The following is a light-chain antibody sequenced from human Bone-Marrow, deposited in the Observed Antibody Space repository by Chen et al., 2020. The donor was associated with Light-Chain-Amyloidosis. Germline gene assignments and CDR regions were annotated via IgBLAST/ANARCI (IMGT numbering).Light chain of an antibody. V-gene: IGLV3-21*04. J-gene: IGLJ2*01. CDR3: QVWDGLLDHVV. CDR1: KIGIKS. CDR2: YDT. Sequence: SYVLTQPPSVSVAPGEPATLTCGGNKIGIKSVHWYHQKPGQAPVLVVYYDTERPSGIPVRFSGSNSGNTATLTISRVEAGDEADYYCQVWDGLLDHVVFGGGTRLTVL.